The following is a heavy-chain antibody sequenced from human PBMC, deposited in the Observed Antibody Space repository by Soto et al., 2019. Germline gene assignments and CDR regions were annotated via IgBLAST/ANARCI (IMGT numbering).Heavy chain of an antibody. J-gene: IGHJ4*02. Sequence: GGSLRLSCATTSFTFSSSNMNWVRQALGKGLEWVSSISSSSSYIYYADSVKGRFTISRDNAKNSLYLQMNSLRAEDTAVYYCAREEEIGVVRSYFELYHDAGWAQGT. CDR3: AREEEIGVVRSYFELYHDAG. CDR1: SFTFSSSN. D-gene: IGHD3-16*02. CDR2: ISSSSSYI. V-gene: IGHV3-21*01.